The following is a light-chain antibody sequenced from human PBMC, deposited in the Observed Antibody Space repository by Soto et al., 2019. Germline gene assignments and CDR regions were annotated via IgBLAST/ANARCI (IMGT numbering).Light chain of an antibody. Sequence: QSALTQPASVSGSPGQSITISCTASSSDIGDYDYVSWYQQHPGKAPKVLISEVSNRPSGVSNRFSGSKSGNTASLTISGLQAEDEADYYCNSYATGNTRVFGTGTKVTVL. J-gene: IGLJ1*01. CDR1: SSDIGDYDY. V-gene: IGLV2-14*01. CDR3: NSYATGNTRV. CDR2: EVS.